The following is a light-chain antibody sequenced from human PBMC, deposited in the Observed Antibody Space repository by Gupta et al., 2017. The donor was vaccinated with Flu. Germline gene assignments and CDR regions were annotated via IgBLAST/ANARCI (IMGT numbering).Light chain of an antibody. J-gene: IGKJ2*01. CDR2: EAS. Sequence: DIQMTQSPSSLSASLGDRVTITCQANQDISNHLNWYQQKPGKAPKFLIYEASNVETGVPSRFSGSGSGTDFTFTISSLQPEDIAKYYCRQYYDLPSTFGQGAKLEIK. CDR1: QDISNH. V-gene: IGKV1-33*01. CDR3: RQYYDLPST.